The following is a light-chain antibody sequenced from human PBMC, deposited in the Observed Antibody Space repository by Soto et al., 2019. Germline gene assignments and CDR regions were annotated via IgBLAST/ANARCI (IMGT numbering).Light chain of an antibody. V-gene: IGLV2-14*01. CDR3: SSYTSNNTQV. CDR1: SSDVGGYKY. J-gene: IGLJ1*01. CDR2: EVS. Sequence: QAVLSHPASLSVSPGQSIPISCTGTSSDVGGYKYVSWYQQHPGKAPKLMIFEVSNRPPGVSNRFSGSKSGNTASLTISGLQAEDEADYYCSSYTSNNTQVFGTGTKVNVL.